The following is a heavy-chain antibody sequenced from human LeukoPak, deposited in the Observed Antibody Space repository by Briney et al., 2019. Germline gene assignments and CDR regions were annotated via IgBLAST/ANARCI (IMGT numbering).Heavy chain of an antibody. V-gene: IGHV4-61*05. CDR2: IYYSGST. D-gene: IGHD3-3*01. CDR3: ARLTIFGVVPLTYYFDY. J-gene: IGHJ4*02. Sequence: SETLSLTCTVSGGSISSSSYYWGWIRQPPGKGLEWIGYIYYSGSTNYNPSLKSRVTISVDTSKNQFSLKLSSVTAADTAVYYCARLTIFGVVPLTYYFDYWGQGTLVTVSS. CDR1: GGSISSSSYY.